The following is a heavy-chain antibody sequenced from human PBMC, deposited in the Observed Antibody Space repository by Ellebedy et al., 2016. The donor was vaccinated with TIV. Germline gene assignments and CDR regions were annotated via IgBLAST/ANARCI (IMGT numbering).Heavy chain of an antibody. CDR3: ARGLPQWG. J-gene: IGHJ4*02. CDR1: GFTFSTYW. D-gene: IGHD6-19*01. Sequence: GESLKISCAASGFTFSTYWMSWVRQAAGKGLEWVSIIYNDDSTFYADSVKGRFTISRDNAKNTLYLQMNSLTADDTAVYYCARGLPQWGWGQGTLVTVSS. CDR2: IYNDDST. V-gene: IGHV3-53*01.